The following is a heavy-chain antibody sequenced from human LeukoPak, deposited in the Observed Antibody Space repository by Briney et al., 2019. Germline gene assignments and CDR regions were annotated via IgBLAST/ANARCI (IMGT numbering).Heavy chain of an antibody. CDR3: ARDPNSSNSIFYWYFDL. J-gene: IGHJ2*01. CDR1: GGSISSYY. D-gene: IGHD4-11*01. Sequence: SETLSLTCTVSGGSISSYYWSWIRQPAGKGLEWIGRIYTSGSTNYNPSLKSRVTMSVDTSKNQFSLKLSSVTAADTAVYYCARDPNSSNSIFYWYFDLWGRGTLVTVSS. CDR2: IYTSGST. V-gene: IGHV4-4*07.